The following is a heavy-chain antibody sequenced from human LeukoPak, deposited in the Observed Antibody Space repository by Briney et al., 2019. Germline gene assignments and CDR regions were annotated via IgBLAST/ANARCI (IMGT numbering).Heavy chain of an antibody. Sequence: PSETLSLTCIVSGGSISSGGYYWSWIRQLPGKGLEWIGYIYYSGSTNYNPSLKSRVTMSVDTSKNQFSLKLNSVTAADTAVYYCARSSARVNYGSGELPATRGNWFDPWGQGTLVTVSS. CDR2: IYYSGST. CDR1: GGSISSGGYY. CDR3: ARSSARVNYGSGELPATRGNWFDP. V-gene: IGHV4-61*08. J-gene: IGHJ5*02. D-gene: IGHD3-10*01.